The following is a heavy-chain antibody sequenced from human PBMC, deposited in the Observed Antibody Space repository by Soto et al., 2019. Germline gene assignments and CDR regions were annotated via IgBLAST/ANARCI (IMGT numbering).Heavy chain of an antibody. Sequence: EVQLVESGGGLVQPGGSLKLSCAASGFTFSGSAMHWVRQASGKGLEWVGRIRSKANSYATAYAASVKGRFTISRDDSKNTAYLQMNSPKTEDTAVYYWTSHGQQWLGNRDFDYWGQGTLVTVSS. D-gene: IGHD6-19*01. J-gene: IGHJ4*02. CDR1: GFTFSGSA. V-gene: IGHV3-73*01. CDR3: TSHGQQWLGNRDFDY. CDR2: IRSKANSYAT.